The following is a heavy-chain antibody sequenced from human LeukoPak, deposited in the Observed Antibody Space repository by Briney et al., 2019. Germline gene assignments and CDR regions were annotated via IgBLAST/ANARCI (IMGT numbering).Heavy chain of an antibody. V-gene: IGHV4-59*01. J-gene: IGHJ4*02. D-gene: IGHD3-10*01. CDR2: IYYSGST. Sequence: SETLSLTCTVSGGSISSYYWSWIRQPPGKGLEWIGYIYYSGSTNYNPSLKSRVTISVDTSKNQFSLKLSSVTAADTAVYYCARGGLKLDYYGSGRFDYWGQGTLVTVSS. CDR1: GGSISSYY. CDR3: ARGGLKLDYYGSGRFDY.